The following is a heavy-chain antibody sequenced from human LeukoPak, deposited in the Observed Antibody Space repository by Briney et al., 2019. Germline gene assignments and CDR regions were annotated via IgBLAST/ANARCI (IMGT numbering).Heavy chain of an antibody. CDR3: ARVGPYYFYYGLDV. Sequence: PGGSLRFSCAASGFTFSDYEMNWVRQAPGKGLEWISYIGSSGSTEYYADSVKGRFTISRDNAKNSLYLQMNSLRAEDTALYYCARVGPYYFYYGLDVWGQGTTVTVSS. V-gene: IGHV3-48*03. CDR1: GFTFSDYE. J-gene: IGHJ6*02. CDR2: IGSSGSTE. D-gene: IGHD3-16*01.